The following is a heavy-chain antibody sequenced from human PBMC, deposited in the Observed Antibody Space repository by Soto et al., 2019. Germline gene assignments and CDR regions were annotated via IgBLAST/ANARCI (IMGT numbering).Heavy chain of an antibody. CDR3: ARGLDFWSGYSKQANYGMDV. CDR2: IYYSVST. J-gene: IGHJ6*02. V-gene: IGHV4-59*12. CDR1: GGSISSYY. D-gene: IGHD3-3*01. Sequence: SDTLFLTCTDSGGSISSYYCNWVPQPPGKGLEWIGYIYYSVSTNYNPSVKSRVTISVETSKKQSSLKPRSVPAADKAVYYCARGLDFWSGYSKQANYGMDVWGQGTTVTVSS.